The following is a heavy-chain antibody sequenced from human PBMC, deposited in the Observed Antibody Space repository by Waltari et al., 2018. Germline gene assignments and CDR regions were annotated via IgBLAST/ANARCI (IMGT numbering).Heavy chain of an antibody. Sequence: QVQLQESGPGLVKPSETLSLTCAVSGYSISSGYYWGWIRQPPGKGLEWIGSIYHSGSTYYNPSLKSRVTISVDTSKNQFSLKLSSVTAADTAVYYCARHAQQQLVDYWGQGTLVTVSS. CDR3: ARHAQQQLVDY. J-gene: IGHJ4*02. V-gene: IGHV4-38-2*01. CDR2: IYHSGST. D-gene: IGHD6-13*01. CDR1: GYSISSGYY.